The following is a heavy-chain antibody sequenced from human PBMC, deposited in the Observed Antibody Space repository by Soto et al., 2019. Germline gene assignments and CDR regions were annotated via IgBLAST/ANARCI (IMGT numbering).Heavy chain of an antibody. CDR1: GYTFTSYD. V-gene: IGHV1-8*01. J-gene: IGHJ5*02. CDR2: MNPNSGNT. Sequence: ASVKVSCKASGYTFTSYDINWVRQATGQGLEWMGWMNPNSGNTGYAQKFQGRVTMTRNTSISTAYMELSSLRSEDTAVYYCARGGKGDIVVVPAANWFDPWGQGTLVTVSS. D-gene: IGHD2-2*01. CDR3: ARGGKGDIVVVPAANWFDP.